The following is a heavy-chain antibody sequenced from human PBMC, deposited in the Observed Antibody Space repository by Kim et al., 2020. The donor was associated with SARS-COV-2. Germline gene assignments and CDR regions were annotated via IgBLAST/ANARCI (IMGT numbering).Heavy chain of an antibody. CDR2: ISSSGSTI. J-gene: IGHJ6*02. D-gene: IGHD3-3*01. V-gene: IGHV3-48*03. CDR1: GFTFSSYE. CDR3: ARNYDFWSGYYPPLYYYYYGMDV. Sequence: GGSLRLSCAASGFTFSSYEMNWVRQAPGKGLEWVSYISSSGSTIYYADSVKGRFTISRDNAKNSLYLQMNSLRAEDTAVYYCARNYDFWSGYYPPLYYYYYGMDVWGQGTTVTVSS.